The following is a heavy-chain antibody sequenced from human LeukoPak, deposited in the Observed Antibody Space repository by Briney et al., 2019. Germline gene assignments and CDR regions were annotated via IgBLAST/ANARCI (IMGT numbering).Heavy chain of an antibody. CDR3: ARVAAAGLNWFNP. J-gene: IGHJ5*02. D-gene: IGHD6-13*01. Sequence: PGGSLRLSCAASGFTFSDYYMSWIRQAPGKGLEWVSYISSSGSTIYYADSVKGRFTISGDNAKNSLYLQMNSLRAEDTAVYYCARVAAAGLNWFNPWGQGTLVTVSS. V-gene: IGHV3-11*01. CDR2: ISSSGSTI. CDR1: GFTFSDYY.